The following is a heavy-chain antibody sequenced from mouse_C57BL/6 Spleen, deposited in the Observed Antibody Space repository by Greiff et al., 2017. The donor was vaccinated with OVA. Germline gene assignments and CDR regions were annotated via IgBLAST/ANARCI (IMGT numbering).Heavy chain of an antibody. CDR3: VRQYYGSSWWYFDV. CDR1: GFSFNTYA. J-gene: IGHJ1*03. Sequence: EVQVVESGGGLVQPKGSLKLSCAASGFSFNTYAMNWVRQAPGKGLEWVARIRSKSNNYATYYADSVKDRFTISRDDSESMLYLQMNNLKTEDTAMYYCVRQYYGSSWWYFDVWGTGTTVTVSS. CDR2: IRSKSNNYAT. D-gene: IGHD1-1*01. V-gene: IGHV10-1*01.